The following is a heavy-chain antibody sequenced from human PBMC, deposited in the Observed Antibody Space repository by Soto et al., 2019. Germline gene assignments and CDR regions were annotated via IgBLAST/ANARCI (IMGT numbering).Heavy chain of an antibody. CDR2: IIPIFVTP. V-gene: IGHV1-69*01. Sequence: QVQLVQSVAEVKKPGSSVKVSCKASGDSFSSYAISWVRQAPGHGLEWMVRIIPIFVTPNYAQMVEGRVTITAEEATSADNMELSSLRSDDTAVYYCATRGNYCEIVALAYWGQGTLVTVSS. CDR1: GDSFSSYA. CDR3: ATRGNYCEIVALAY. J-gene: IGHJ4*02. D-gene: IGHD3-22*01.